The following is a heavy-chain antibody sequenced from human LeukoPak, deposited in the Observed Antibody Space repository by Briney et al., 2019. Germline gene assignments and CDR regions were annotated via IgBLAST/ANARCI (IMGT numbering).Heavy chain of an antibody. CDR1: GFTFSSYA. J-gene: IGHJ4*02. Sequence: GGSLRLSCTASGFTFSSYAMSWVRQAPGKGLEWVSAISGSGGSTYYADSVKGRFTISRDNSKNTLYLQMNSLRVEDTAVYYCVKDRVGTWEPIDYWGQGTLVTVSS. V-gene: IGHV3-23*01. D-gene: IGHD1-26*01. CDR3: VKDRVGTWEPIDY. CDR2: ISGSGGST.